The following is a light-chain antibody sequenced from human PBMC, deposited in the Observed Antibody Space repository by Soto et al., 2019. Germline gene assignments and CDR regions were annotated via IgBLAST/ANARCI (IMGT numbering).Light chain of an antibody. CDR3: QHYGGSPLVT. J-gene: IGKJ5*01. CDR1: QSISSW. CDR2: KAS. V-gene: IGKV1-5*03. Sequence: DIQMTQSPSTLSASVGDRVTITCRASQSISSWLAWYQQKPGKAPKLLIYKASSLESGVPSRFSGSGSGTDFTLTISRLEPEDFAVYFCQHYGGSPLVTFGQGTRLEIK.